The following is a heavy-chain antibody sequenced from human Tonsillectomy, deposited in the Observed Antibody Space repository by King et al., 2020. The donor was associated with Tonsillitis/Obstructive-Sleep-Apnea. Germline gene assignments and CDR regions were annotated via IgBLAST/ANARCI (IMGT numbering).Heavy chain of an antibody. D-gene: IGHD5-18*01. Sequence: VQLVESGGGVVQPGRSLRLSCAASGFIFSSFGMHWVRQAPGKGLEWVALISSDGSNKYYGDSVKGRFTISRDNSKNTLYLQMNSLRAEDTAVYFCAKVEGFTYGRFDYWGQGTLVTVSS. J-gene: IGHJ4*02. CDR3: AKVEGFTYGRFDY. CDR1: GFIFSSFG. V-gene: IGHV3-30*18. CDR2: ISSDGSNK.